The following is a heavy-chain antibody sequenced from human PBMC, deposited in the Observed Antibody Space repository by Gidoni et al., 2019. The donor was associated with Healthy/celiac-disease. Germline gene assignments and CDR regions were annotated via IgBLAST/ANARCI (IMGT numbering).Heavy chain of an antibody. CDR2: ISYDGSNK. CDR3: AKDAVVYCSSTSCYAPTGY. CDR1: GFPFSSYG. J-gene: IGHJ4*02. D-gene: IGHD2-2*01. Sequence: QVQLVESGGGVVQPGRSLRLSCAASGFPFSSYGMPGVRQAPGKGLEWVAVISYDGSNKYYADSVKGRFTISRDNSKNTLYLQMNSLRAEDTAVYYCAKDAVVYCSSTSCYAPTGYWGQGTLVTVSS. V-gene: IGHV3-30*18.